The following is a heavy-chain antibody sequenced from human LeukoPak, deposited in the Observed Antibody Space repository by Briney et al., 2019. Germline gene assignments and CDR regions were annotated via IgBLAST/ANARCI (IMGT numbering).Heavy chain of an antibody. CDR1: GGSISNHF. J-gene: IGHJ3*02. V-gene: IGHV4-4*07. Sequence: SETLSLTCTVSGGSISNHFCSWIRQPAGKGLEWIGRVSTSGSTYYNPSLKSRVTMSADTSKNQFSLKLTSMTAEDTAVYYCAKNRPLSAFDIWGQGTMVTVSS. D-gene: IGHD2/OR15-2a*01. CDR3: AKNRPLSAFDI. CDR2: VSTSGST.